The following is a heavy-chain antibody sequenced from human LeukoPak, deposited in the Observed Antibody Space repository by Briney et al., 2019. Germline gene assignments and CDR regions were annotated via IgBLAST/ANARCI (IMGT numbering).Heavy chain of an antibody. J-gene: IGHJ6*02. D-gene: IGHD5-18*01. CDR2: IKQDGSEK. Sequence: GGSLRLSCAASGFTFSSYWMSWVRQAPGKGLEWVANIKQDGSEKYYVDSVKGQFTIPRDNAENSLYLQMNSLRGEDTAVYYCARGPVFHSYGFHYYYYGMDVWGQGTTVTVSS. V-gene: IGHV3-7*01. CDR1: GFTFSSYW. CDR3: ARGPVFHSYGFHYYYYGMDV.